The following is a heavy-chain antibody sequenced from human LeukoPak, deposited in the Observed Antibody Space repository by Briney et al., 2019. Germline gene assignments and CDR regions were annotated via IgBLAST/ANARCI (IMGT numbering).Heavy chain of an antibody. V-gene: IGHV5-51*01. J-gene: IGHJ6*02. CDR1: GYSFTSYW. Sequence: GESLKISCKGSGYSFTSYWIGWVRQMPGKGLEWMGIIYPGDSDTRYSPSFQGQVTISADKSISTAYLQWSSLKASDTAMYYCARRSYYYDSSGYYYCYGMDVWGQGTTVTVSS. CDR3: ARRSYYYDSSGYYYCYGMDV. CDR2: IYPGDSDT. D-gene: IGHD3-22*01.